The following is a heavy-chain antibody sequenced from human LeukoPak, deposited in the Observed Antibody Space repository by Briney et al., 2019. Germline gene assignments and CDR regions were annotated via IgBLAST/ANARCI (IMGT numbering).Heavy chain of an antibody. J-gene: IGHJ4*02. D-gene: IGHD2-15*01. CDR2: INHSGGT. CDR3: ARGLDYCSGGSCYFDY. V-gene: IGHV4-34*01. CDR1: GGSFSGYY. Sequence: PSETLSLTCAVYGGSFSGYYWSWIRQPPGKGLEWIGEINHSGGTNYNPSLKSRVTISVDTSKNQFSLKLSSVTAADTAVYYCARGLDYCSGGSCYFDYWGQGTLVTVSS.